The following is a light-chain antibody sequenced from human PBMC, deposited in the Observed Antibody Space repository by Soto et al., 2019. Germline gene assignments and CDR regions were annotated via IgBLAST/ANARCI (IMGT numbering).Light chain of an antibody. CDR3: QQYNSNSKYT. CDR1: QSISSW. J-gene: IGKJ2*01. V-gene: IGKV1-5*01. CDR2: DAC. Sequence: DIQMTQSPSTLSASVGDRVTITCRASQSISSWLAWYLQRPGKAPKLLIYDACSLESGVPSRFSGSGSGTEFTLTISSLQPDDFATYYCQQYNSNSKYTFGQGTKLEIK.